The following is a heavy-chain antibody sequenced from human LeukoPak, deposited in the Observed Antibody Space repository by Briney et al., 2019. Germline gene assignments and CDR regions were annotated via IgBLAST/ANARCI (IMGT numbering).Heavy chain of an antibody. V-gene: IGHV1-18*01. D-gene: IGHD3-3*01. J-gene: IGHJ4*02. CDR3: ARGGGQYYDFWSGYPTFDY. Sequence: ASVKVSCKASGYTFTSYGISWVRQAPGQGLEWMGWISAYNGNTNYAQKLQGRVTMTPDTSTSTAYMELRSLRSDDTAVYYCARGGGQYYDFWSGYPTFDYWGQGTLVTVSS. CDR2: ISAYNGNT. CDR1: GYTFTSYG.